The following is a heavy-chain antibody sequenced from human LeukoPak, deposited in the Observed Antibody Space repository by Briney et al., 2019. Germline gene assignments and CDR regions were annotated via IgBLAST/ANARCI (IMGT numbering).Heavy chain of an antibody. CDR1: GGSISRYY. J-gene: IGHJ4*02. V-gene: IGHV4-59*08. D-gene: IGHD6-19*01. CDR2: IYSSGST. CDR3: ARHSAYSSGWFHY. Sequence: SETLSLTCTVSGGSISRYYWSWIRQPPGKGLEWIGYIYSSGSTNYNPSLKSRVTISVDTSKNQHSLKLTSVTAADTAVYFCARHSAYSSGWFHYWGQGTLVTVSS.